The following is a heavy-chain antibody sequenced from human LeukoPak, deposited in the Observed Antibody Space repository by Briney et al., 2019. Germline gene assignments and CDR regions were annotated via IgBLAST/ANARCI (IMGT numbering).Heavy chain of an antibody. V-gene: IGHV1-18*01. CDR3: ASSVYDFWSGYRYYFDY. Sequence: ASVKVSCKASGYTFTSYGISWVRQAPGQGLEWMGWISAYNGNTNYAQKLQGRVTMTTDTSTSTAYMELRILRSDATAVYYRASSVYDFWSGYRYYFDYWGQETLATVSS. J-gene: IGHJ4*02. D-gene: IGHD3-3*01. CDR1: GYTFTSYG. CDR2: ISAYNGNT.